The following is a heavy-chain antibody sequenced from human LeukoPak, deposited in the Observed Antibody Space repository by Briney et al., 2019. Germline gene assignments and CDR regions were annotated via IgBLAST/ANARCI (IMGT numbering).Heavy chain of an antibody. J-gene: IGHJ4*02. CDR3: ARDRGYCTNAVCPADY. Sequence: ASVKVSCKASGYTFTGYYMHWVRQAPGQGLEWMGWISTYNGNTNFAQKLQGRVTMTTDTSTSTAYMELRSLRSDDTAVYYCARDRGYCTNAVCPADYWGQGTLVTVSS. V-gene: IGHV1-18*04. CDR1: GYTFTGYY. D-gene: IGHD2-8*01. CDR2: ISTYNGNT.